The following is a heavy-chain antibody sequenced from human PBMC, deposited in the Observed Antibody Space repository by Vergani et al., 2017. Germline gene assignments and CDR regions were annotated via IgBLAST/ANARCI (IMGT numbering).Heavy chain of an antibody. V-gene: IGHV1-46*01. CDR1: GYTFTSYY. Sequence: VQLVQSGAEVKKPGASVKVSCKASGYTFTSYYMHWVRPAPGQGLEWMGIINPSGGSTSYAQKFQGRVTMTRDTSTSTVYMELSSLRSEDTAVYYWAREKRYSSSWFLARSMDVWGQGTTVTVSS. J-gene: IGHJ6*02. CDR3: AREKRYSSSWFLARSMDV. D-gene: IGHD6-13*01. CDR2: INPSGGST.